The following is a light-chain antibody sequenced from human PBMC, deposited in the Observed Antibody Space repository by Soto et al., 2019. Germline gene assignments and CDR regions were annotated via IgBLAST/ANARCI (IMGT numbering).Light chain of an antibody. V-gene: IGKV3-20*01. CDR2: GAS. CDR1: QSVSPSS. CDR3: QQFAGS. J-gene: IGKJ4*02. Sequence: EILLTQSPGTLSLSPGERATLSCRASQSVSPSSLAWYQQRPGQSPRLLIYGASSRATGIPDRFSGRGSGTDFTLIISMLEPEDFAVYYCQQFAGSFGGGTKVDIK.